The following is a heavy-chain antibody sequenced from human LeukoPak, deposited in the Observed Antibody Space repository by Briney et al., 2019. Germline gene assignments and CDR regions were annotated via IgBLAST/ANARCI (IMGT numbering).Heavy chain of an antibody. Sequence: SETLSLTCAVSGGSFSSYYWSWIRRPPGKGLEWIGYIYYSGSTNYNPSLKSRVTISVETSKNQFSLKLSSVSAADTAVYYCAREAAVAGRAIPSHFDYWGQGTLVTVSS. V-gene: IGHV4-59*01. D-gene: IGHD6-19*01. J-gene: IGHJ4*02. CDR3: AREAAVAGRAIPSHFDY. CDR2: IYYSGST. CDR1: GGSFSSYY.